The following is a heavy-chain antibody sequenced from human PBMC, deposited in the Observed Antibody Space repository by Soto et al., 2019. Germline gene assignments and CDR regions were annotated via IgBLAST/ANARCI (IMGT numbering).Heavy chain of an antibody. J-gene: IGHJ4*02. D-gene: IGHD3-22*01. Sequence: SETLSLTCTVSGGSISSYYWSWIRQPPGKGLEWIGYIYYSGSTNYNPSLKSRVTISVDTSKNQFSLKLSSVTAADTAVYYCARDVVTFDYWGQGTLVTVSS. CDR1: GGSISSYY. CDR3: ARDVVTFDY. CDR2: IYYSGST. V-gene: IGHV4-59*01.